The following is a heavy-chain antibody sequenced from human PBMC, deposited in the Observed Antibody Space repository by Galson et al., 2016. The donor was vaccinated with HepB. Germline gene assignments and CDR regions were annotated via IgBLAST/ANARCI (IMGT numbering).Heavy chain of an antibody. CDR3: AGSSSRSYYFGINV. D-gene: IGHD6-13*01. J-gene: IGHJ6*02. Sequence: SLRLSCAASGFTFSSYGMHWVRQAPGKGLEWVAVIWYDGQNKYYADSVKGRFTISRENSKNTLYLQVNSLRVEDTAVYYCAGSSSRSYYFGINVWGQGTTVTVSS. V-gene: IGHV3-33*01. CDR2: IWYDGQNK. CDR1: GFTFSSYG.